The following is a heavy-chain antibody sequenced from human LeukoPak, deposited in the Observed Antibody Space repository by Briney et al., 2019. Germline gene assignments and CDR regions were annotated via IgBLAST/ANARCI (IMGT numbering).Heavy chain of an antibody. CDR2: IYYSGST. Sequence: PSETLSLTCTVSGGSISSYYWSWIRQPPGKGLEWIGYIYYSGSTNYNPSLKSRVTISVDTSKNQFSLKLSSVTAADTAVYYCVRAAALSSYYYYFDSWGQGALVTVSS. V-gene: IGHV4-59*08. D-gene: IGHD3-22*01. CDR1: GGSISSYY. CDR3: VRAAALSSYYYYFDS. J-gene: IGHJ4*02.